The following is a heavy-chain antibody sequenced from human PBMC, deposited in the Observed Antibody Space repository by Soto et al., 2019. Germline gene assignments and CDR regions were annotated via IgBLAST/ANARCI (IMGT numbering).Heavy chain of an antibody. V-gene: IGHV3-23*01. D-gene: IGHD2-8*01. CDR2: INPDGANT. J-gene: IGHJ4*02. CDR1: GLTFSRHA. CDR3: VSWVSANFEY. Sequence: GVSLRLSCVASGLTFSRHAMSWVRQAPGKGLEWVSTINPDGANTHYADSVQGRFIISRDNSRNTVDLYMNSLRADDTAIYFCVSWVSANFEYWGQGTVVTVYS.